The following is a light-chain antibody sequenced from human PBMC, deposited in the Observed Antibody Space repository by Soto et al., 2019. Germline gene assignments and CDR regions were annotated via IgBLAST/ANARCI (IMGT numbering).Light chain of an antibody. V-gene: IGKV1-39*01. CDR2: AAS. J-gene: IGKJ5*01. Sequence: DIQMTQSPSSLSASSGDRVTITCRASQTIRSYLNWYQLKPGNAPKLLIYAASSLQGGVPSRFSGSGSGTDFTLTISSLQPEDFATYYCQQSSSTPSTFGQGTRLEIK. CDR3: QQSSSTPST. CDR1: QTIRSY.